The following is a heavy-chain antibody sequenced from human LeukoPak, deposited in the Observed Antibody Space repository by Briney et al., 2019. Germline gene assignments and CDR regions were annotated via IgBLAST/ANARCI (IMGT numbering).Heavy chain of an antibody. CDR1: GGSIRSDCCY. D-gene: IGHD2-15*01. Sequence: SLSLTCTSAGGSIRSDCCYWSWLRQPKGKGLEWIGRIYSSGNTNYNPSLKSRITISVDTSKNQFSLTLGSVTVSDTAVYYCARETQRLRENEYSAFYMDVWGKGTTVTVSS. V-gene: IGHV4-61*02. CDR3: ARETQRLRENEYSAFYMDV. J-gene: IGHJ6*03. CDR2: IYSSGNT.